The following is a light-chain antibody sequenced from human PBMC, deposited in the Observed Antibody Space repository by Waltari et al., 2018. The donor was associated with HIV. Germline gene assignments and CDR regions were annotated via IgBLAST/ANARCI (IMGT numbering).Light chain of an antibody. Sequence: DIQMTQSPSSLSASVGDRVTITCRASQIITNYLNWYQQKPGKAPRLLIFAGSSLQSGVPARFSGSGSGTDFTLTITSLQAEDFATYYCQQSYSTPRTFGQGTKLDIK. CDR2: AGS. CDR1: QIITNY. J-gene: IGKJ2*01. CDR3: QQSYSTPRT. V-gene: IGKV1-39*01.